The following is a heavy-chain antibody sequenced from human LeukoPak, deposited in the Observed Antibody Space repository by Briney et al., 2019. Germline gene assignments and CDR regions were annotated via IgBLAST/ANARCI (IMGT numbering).Heavy chain of an antibody. CDR3: ARGVVDCSGGSCYLDAFDI. CDR2: IYYSGST. CDR1: GGSFSGYY. V-gene: IGHV4-59*01. D-gene: IGHD2-15*01. J-gene: IGHJ3*02. Sequence: SETLSLTCAVYGGSFSGYYWSWIRQPPGKGLEWIGYIYYSGSTNYNPSLKSRVTISVDTSKNQFSLKLSSVTAADTAVYYCARGVVDCSGGSCYLDAFDIWGQGKMVTVSS.